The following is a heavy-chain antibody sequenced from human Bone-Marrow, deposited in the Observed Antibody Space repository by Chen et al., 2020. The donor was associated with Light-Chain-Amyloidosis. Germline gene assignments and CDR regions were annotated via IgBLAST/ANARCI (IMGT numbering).Heavy chain of an antibody. Sequence: EVNLVESGGGLVKPGGSLRLSCAASGFTFSGAWMSWVRQAPGKGLEWLGRIKSDADGGTTDDAAPVQGRFSISRDDSKKTLYLQMSSLKIEDTAMYYCTTDGRTDYWGQGTLVTVSS. CDR3: TTDGRTDY. J-gene: IGHJ4*02. V-gene: IGHV3-15*01. CDR2: IKSDADGGTT. CDR1: GFTFSGAW.